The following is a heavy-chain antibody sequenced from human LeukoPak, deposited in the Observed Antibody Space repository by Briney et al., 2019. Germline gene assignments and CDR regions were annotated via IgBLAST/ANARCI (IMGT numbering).Heavy chain of an antibody. D-gene: IGHD2-2*01. J-gene: IGHJ6*03. CDR3: AKDEISTMDV. Sequence: PGGSLRLSCAASGFTFSRYGMSWVRQTPGKGLDWVSTISGSGGSTYYADSVKGRFTISRDNSKNTLYLQMNSLRAEDTAVYYCAKDEISTMDVWGKGTTVTISS. V-gene: IGHV3-23*01. CDR2: ISGSGGST. CDR1: GFTFSRYG.